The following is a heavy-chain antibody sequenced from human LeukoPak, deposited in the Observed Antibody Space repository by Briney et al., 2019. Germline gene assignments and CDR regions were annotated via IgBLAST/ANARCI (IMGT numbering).Heavy chain of an antibody. CDR3: ARGGGYYYGSGTAEGFDP. Sequence: SETLSLTCTVSGGSISSSSYYWGWIRQPPGKGLEWIGEIYHSGSTNYNPSLKSRVTISVDKSKNQFSLKLSSETAADTAVYYCARGGGYYYGSGTAEGFDPWGQGTLVTVSS. J-gene: IGHJ5*02. V-gene: IGHV4-39*07. CDR2: IYHSGST. D-gene: IGHD3-10*01. CDR1: GGSISSSSYY.